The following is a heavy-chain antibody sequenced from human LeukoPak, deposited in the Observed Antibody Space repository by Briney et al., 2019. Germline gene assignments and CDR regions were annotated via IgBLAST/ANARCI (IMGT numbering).Heavy chain of an antibody. V-gene: IGHV4-34*01. CDR1: GXSFSGYY. CDR3: ARGTVVAAISWFDP. J-gene: IGHJ5*02. D-gene: IGHD2-15*01. Sequence: SETLSLTCGVYGXSFSGYYWSWIRQPPGKGLEWIGEINHRGSTNYNPSLKGRVIISVDTSKNQFSLRLTSVTAADTAVYYCARGTVVAAISWFDPWGQGALVTVSS. CDR2: INHRGST.